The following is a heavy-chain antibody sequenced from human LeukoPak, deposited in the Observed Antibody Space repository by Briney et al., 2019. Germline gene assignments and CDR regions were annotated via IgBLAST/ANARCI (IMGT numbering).Heavy chain of an antibody. V-gene: IGHV1-69*01. CDR2: IIPIFGTA. Sequence: SVKVSCKASGGTFSSYAISWVRQAPGQGLEWMGGIIPIFGTANYAQKFQGRVTITADESTSTAYLELSSLRSEDTAVYYCARDYYDFWSGSGRNGNDYYYYYYMDVWGKGTTVTVSS. CDR3: ARDYYDFWSGSGRNGNDYYYYYYMDV. J-gene: IGHJ6*03. D-gene: IGHD3-3*01. CDR1: GGTFSSYA.